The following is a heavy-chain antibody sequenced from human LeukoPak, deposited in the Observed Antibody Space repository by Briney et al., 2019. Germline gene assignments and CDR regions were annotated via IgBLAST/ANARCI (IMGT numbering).Heavy chain of an antibody. CDR2: ISGSGGST. D-gene: IGHD3-22*01. Sequence: PGGSLRLSCAASGFTFSSYAMSWVRQAPGKGLEWVSAISGSGGSTYYADSVKGRFTISRDNSKNTLYLQMNSLRAEDTDVYYCAKDMIVVVIPLGWFDYWGQGTLVTVSS. J-gene: IGHJ4*02. CDR1: GFTFSSYA. CDR3: AKDMIVVVIPLGWFDY. V-gene: IGHV3-23*01.